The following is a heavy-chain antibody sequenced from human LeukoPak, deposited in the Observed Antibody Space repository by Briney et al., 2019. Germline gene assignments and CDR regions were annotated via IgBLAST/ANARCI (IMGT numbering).Heavy chain of an antibody. CDR3: ARGKTSQNIVTRKTYNWFDP. D-gene: IGHD2/OR15-2a*01. J-gene: IGHJ5*02. CDR2: ISSSGSTI. CDR1: GFTFSGYE. V-gene: IGHV3-48*03. Sequence: GGSLRLSCAASGFTFSGYEMNWVRQAPGKGLEWVSYISSSGSTIYYADSVKGRFTISRDNAKNSLYLQMKSLRAEDTAVYYCARGKTSQNIVTRKTYNWFDPWGQGTLVTVSS.